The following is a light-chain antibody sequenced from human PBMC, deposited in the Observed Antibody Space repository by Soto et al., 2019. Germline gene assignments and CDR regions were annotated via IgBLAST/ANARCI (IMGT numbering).Light chain of an antibody. Sequence: EVVLTQSPATLSLSPGERATLSCRASQSVGSGLAWYQQKPGQAPRLLIYGASTRATGIPARFSGSGSGTDFTLAISSLQSEDFSVYYCQQYNNWPPITCGQGTRREIK. CDR1: QSVGSG. J-gene: IGKJ5*01. CDR3: QQYNNWPPIT. V-gene: IGKV3-15*01. CDR2: GAS.